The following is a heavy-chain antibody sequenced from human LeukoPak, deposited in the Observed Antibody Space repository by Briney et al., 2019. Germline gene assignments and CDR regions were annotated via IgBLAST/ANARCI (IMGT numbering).Heavy chain of an antibody. Sequence: GGSLRLSCAASGFTVSTSYMTWVRQTPGKGLEWVSLIFSGGNTYYADSVRGRFTISRDTSNNTLYLQMNSLRAEDTAVYYCARGAAVAAIREDWFDPWGQGTLVTVSS. J-gene: IGHJ5*02. CDR1: GFTVSTSY. CDR2: IFSGGNT. CDR3: ARGAAVAAIREDWFDP. D-gene: IGHD6-19*01. V-gene: IGHV3-53*01.